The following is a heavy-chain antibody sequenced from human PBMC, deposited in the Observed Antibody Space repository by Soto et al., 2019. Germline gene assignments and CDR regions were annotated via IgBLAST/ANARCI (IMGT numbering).Heavy chain of an antibody. CDR3: AGGFDILTGYPSGPFDY. CDR2: INAANGNT. Sequence: GASVKVSCKASGYTFTSYAMHWVRQAPGQRLEWMGWINAANGNTKYSQKFQGRVTITRDTSASTAFMELSSLRTEDTAVYYCAGGFDILTGYPSGPFDYWGQGTLVTVSS. D-gene: IGHD3-9*01. CDR1: GYTFTSYA. J-gene: IGHJ4*02. V-gene: IGHV1-3*01.